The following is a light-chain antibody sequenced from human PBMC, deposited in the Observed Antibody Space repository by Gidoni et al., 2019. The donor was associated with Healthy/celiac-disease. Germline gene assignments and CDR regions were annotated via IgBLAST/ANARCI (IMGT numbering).Light chain of an antibody. CDR3: QVWDSSSDHYV. CDR1: NIGSKS. CDR2: DDS. Sequence: SYVVPPPPPVSGAPGKTARITCGGNNIGSKSVHWYQQKPGQAPVLVVYDDSDRPSGIPERFSGSNSGITATLTISRVEAGDEADYYCQVWDSSSDHYVFGTGTKVTVL. V-gene: IGLV3-21*03. J-gene: IGLJ1*01.